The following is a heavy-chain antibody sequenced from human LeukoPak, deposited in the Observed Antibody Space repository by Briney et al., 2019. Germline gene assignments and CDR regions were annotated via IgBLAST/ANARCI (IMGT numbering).Heavy chain of an antibody. Sequence: PGRSLRLSCAASGFTFSSYAMNWVRQAPGKGLEWVSYISSSSSTIYYADSVKGRFTISRDNAKNSLYLQMNSLRAEDTAVYYCAREHYYDSSGYLGGEYYFDYWGQGTLVTVSS. D-gene: IGHD3-22*01. CDR1: GFTFSSYA. J-gene: IGHJ4*02. CDR3: AREHYYDSSGYLGGEYYFDY. CDR2: ISSSSSTI. V-gene: IGHV3-48*01.